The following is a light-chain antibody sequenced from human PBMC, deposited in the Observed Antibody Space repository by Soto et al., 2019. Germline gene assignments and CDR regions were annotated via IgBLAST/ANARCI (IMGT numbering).Light chain of an antibody. CDR3: QHYYKAAFT. Sequence: DIQMTQSPSSLSASVGDRVTITCRASQDIDNYVAWYQQRPGKVPKLLIYHASTLQPGVPSRFSGSGSGTDCTLTISSLQPEDVATYYYQHYYKAAFTFGPGTRVDIK. CDR2: HAS. J-gene: IGKJ3*01. V-gene: IGKV1-27*01. CDR1: QDIDNY.